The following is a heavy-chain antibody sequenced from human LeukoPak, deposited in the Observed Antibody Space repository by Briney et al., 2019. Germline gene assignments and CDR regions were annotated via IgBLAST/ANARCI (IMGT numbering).Heavy chain of an antibody. Sequence: GGSLRLSCAASGFTFSSFTMTWVRQAPGKGLEWVSAIGGRGGSTYYADSLEGRFTIARDNSKDMVYLQMNSLKVEDAAIYYCGKEGGAWGQGTKVTVSS. CDR2: IGGRGGST. CDR1: GFTFSSFT. CDR3: GKEGGA. D-gene: IGHD3-16*01. J-gene: IGHJ5*02. V-gene: IGHV3-23*01.